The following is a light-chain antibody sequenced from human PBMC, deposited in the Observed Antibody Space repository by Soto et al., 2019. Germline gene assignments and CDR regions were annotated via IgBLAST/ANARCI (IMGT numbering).Light chain of an antibody. CDR2: DAS. CDR3: QRYNSIGIT. CDR1: HSISRW. J-gene: IGKJ4*01. V-gene: IGKV1-5*01. Sequence: DIQMTQSPSTLSASVVDTVTITCRASHSISRWLAWYQQKPGKAPKFLIRDASSLESGVPSRFSGSGSGTEFTLTINSLQPDDFATYYCQRYNSIGITFGGGTKVEIK.